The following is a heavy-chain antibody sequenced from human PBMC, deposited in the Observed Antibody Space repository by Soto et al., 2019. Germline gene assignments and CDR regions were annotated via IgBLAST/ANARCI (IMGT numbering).Heavy chain of an antibody. J-gene: IGHJ4*02. CDR2: ISYDGSNK. Sequence: GGSLRLSCAASGFTFSSYAMHWVRQAPGKGLEWVAVISYDGSNKYYADSVKGRFTISRDNSKNTLYLQMNSLRAEDTAVYYGARDLGITIFGVVTPLYYFDYWGQGTLVTVSS. CDR1: GFTFSSYA. CDR3: ARDLGITIFGVVTPLYYFDY. V-gene: IGHV3-30-3*01. D-gene: IGHD3-3*01.